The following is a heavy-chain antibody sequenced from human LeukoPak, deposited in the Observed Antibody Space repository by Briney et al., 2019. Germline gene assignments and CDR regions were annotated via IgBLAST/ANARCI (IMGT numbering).Heavy chain of an antibody. Sequence: SETLSLTCTVSGSSIGTYSRSWIRQPPGKGLEWVGYIYTTGSTHYNPSLKSRVTMSLDTSKNQLSLRLSSVTAADTAVYYCARLSISTNWFDPWGQGTLVTVSS. V-gene: IGHV4-4*09. J-gene: IGHJ5*02. CDR1: GSSIGTYS. D-gene: IGHD2/OR15-2a*01. CDR3: ARLSISTNWFDP. CDR2: IYTTGST.